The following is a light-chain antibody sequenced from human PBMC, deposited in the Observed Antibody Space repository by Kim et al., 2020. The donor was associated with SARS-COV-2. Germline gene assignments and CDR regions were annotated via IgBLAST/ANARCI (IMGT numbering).Light chain of an antibody. V-gene: IGLV6-57*04. J-gene: IGLJ2*01. CDR1: SGSIATNY. CDR3: QSFDSSSVV. Sequence: LTQPHSVSESPGKTVTISCTRSSGSIATNYVQWYQQRPGSAPTIVISEDNQRPSGVPDRFSGSIASSSSSAFLTISGLKTEDEADYYCQSFDSSSVVFGGGTQLTVL. CDR2: EDN.